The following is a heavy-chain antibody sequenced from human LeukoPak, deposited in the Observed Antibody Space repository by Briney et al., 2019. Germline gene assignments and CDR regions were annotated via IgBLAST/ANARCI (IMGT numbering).Heavy chain of an antibody. Sequence: TSETLSLTCTVSGGPISSSSYYWGWIRQPPGKGLEWIGSIYYSGSTYYNPSLKSRDTISVDTSKNQFSLKLSSVTAADTAVYYCARDNGYSSDNDAFDIWGQGTMVTVSS. CDR3: ARDNGYSSDNDAFDI. J-gene: IGHJ3*02. CDR1: GGPISSSSYY. CDR2: IYYSGST. D-gene: IGHD6-19*01. V-gene: IGHV4-39*07.